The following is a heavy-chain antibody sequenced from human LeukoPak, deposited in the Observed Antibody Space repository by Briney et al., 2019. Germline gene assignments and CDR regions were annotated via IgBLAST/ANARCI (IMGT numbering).Heavy chain of an antibody. J-gene: IGHJ5*02. D-gene: IGHD2-15*01. V-gene: IGHV1-2*06. CDR2: INPNSGGT. Sequence: ASVKVSCKASGYTFTGYYIFWVRQAPGQGLKWMGRINPNSGGTQYAQEFQGRVTMTRDTSISTAYMELSRLRSDDTAVYYCARGYCSGGGCYSVENWFDPWGQETLVTVSS. CDR3: ARGYCSGGGCYSVENWFDP. CDR1: GYTFTGYY.